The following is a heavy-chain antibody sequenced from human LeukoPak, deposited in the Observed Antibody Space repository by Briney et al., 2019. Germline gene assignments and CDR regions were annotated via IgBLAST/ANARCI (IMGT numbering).Heavy chain of an antibody. CDR3: AREPHYYGSGSGDY. V-gene: IGHV1-2*02. CDR1: GYTFTGYY. Sequence: ASVKVSCKASGYTFTGYYMHWVRQAPGQGLEWMRWINPNSGGTKYAQKFQGRVTMTRDTSISTAYMEPSRLRSDDTAVYYCAREPHYYGSGSGDYWGQGTLVTVSS. D-gene: IGHD3-10*01. J-gene: IGHJ4*02. CDR2: INPNSGGT.